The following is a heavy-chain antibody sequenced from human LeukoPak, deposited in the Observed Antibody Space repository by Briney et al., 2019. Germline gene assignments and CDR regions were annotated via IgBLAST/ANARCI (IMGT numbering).Heavy chain of an antibody. D-gene: IGHD3-9*01. CDR2: ISSSSSYI. V-gene: IGHV3-21*01. J-gene: IGHJ4*02. CDR3: ASFLTGYYFPL. CDR1: GFTFSSYS. Sequence: GGSLRLSCAASGFTFSSYSMNWVRQAPGKGLEWVASISSSSSYIYYADSVKGRFTISRDNAKNSLYLQMNSLRAEDTAVYYCASFLTGYYFPLWGQGTLVTVSS.